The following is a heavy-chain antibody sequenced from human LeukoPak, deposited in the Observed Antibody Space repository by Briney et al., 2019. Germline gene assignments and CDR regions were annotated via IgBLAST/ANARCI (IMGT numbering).Heavy chain of an antibody. J-gene: IGHJ4*02. CDR2: ISYDGSNK. D-gene: IGHD3-16*01. CDR1: GFTFSSYA. Sequence: GGSLRLSCAASGFTFSSYAMHWVRQAPGKGLEWVAVISYDGSNKYYADSVKGRFTISRDNSKNTLYLQMNSLRAEDTAVYYCARDLGLGVIDYWGQGTLVIVSS. CDR3: ARDLGLGVIDY. V-gene: IGHV3-30-3*01.